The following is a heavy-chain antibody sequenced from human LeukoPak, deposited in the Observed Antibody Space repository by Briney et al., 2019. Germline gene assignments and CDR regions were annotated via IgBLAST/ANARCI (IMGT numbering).Heavy chain of an antibody. Sequence: PSETLSLTCTVSGGSISSYYWSWIRQPPGKGLEWIGYIYTSGSTNCNPSLKSRVTISVDTSKNQFSLKLSSVTAADTAVYYCARRRIVGATEWFDPWGQGTLVTVSS. CDR1: GGSISSYY. CDR2: IYTSGST. J-gene: IGHJ5*02. V-gene: IGHV4-4*09. D-gene: IGHD1-26*01. CDR3: ARRRIVGATEWFDP.